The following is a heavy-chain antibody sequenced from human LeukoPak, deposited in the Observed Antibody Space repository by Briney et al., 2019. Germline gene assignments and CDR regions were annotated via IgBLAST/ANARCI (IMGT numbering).Heavy chain of an antibody. V-gene: IGHV3-66*02. CDR2: IYSGGST. CDR3: ATSFSDYYGST. CDR1: GFTVSSNY. Sequence: GGSLRLSCAASGFTVSSNYMSWVRQAPGKGLEWVSVIYSGGSTYYADSVKGRFTISRGNSKNTLYLQMNSLRAEDTAIYYCATSFSDYYGSTWGQGTLVTVSS. J-gene: IGHJ5*02. D-gene: IGHD3-10*01.